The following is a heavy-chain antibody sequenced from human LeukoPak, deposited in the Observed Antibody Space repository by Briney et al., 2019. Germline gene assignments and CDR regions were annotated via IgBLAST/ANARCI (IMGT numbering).Heavy chain of an antibody. D-gene: IGHD1-26*01. CDR1: GFTFDDYG. J-gene: IGHJ4*02. CDR3: ARDRAEMPWIVGATKDPFEY. V-gene: IGHV3-20*04. Sequence: PGESLRLSCAASGFTFDDYGMSWVRQAPGKGLEWVSGINWNGGSTGYADSVKGRFTISRDNAKNSLYLQMNSLRAEDTAVYYCARDRAEMPWIVGATKDPFEYWGQGTLVTVSS. CDR2: INWNGGST.